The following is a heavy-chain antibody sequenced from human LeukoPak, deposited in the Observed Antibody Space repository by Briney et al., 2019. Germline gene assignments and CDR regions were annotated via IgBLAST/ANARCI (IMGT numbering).Heavy chain of an antibody. V-gene: IGHV1-8*01. CDR2: MIPESGNT. CDR3: ASRFQQLGPFDY. CDR1: GFTFTNYD. J-gene: IGHJ4*02. D-gene: IGHD6-13*01. Sequence: ASVKVSCKASGFTFTNYDINWVRQAPGQGLEWMGWMIPESGNTGSAQKFQGRVTMTRNTSISTAYKELSSLRSEDTAVYYCASRFQQLGPFDYWGQGTLVTVSS.